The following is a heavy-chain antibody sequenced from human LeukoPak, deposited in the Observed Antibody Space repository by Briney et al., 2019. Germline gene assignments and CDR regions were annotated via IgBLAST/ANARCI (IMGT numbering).Heavy chain of an antibody. V-gene: IGHV4-59*08. CDR1: GGSINNYY. CDR3: ARHKPTGSYPLEL. J-gene: IGHJ4*02. D-gene: IGHD3-10*01. Sequence: PSEPLSLPCRVSGGSINNYYWSWIRQPPGKGLEWIGYIYYSGGTNYNPSLKSRVTISVDTSKNQFSLKLSSVTASDTAVYYCARHKPTGSYPLELWGQGTLVTVSS. CDR2: IYYSGGT.